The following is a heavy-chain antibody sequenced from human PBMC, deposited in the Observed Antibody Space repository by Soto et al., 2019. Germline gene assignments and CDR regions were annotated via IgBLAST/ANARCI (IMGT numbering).Heavy chain of an antibody. V-gene: IGHV3-30-3*01. Sequence: QVQLVESGGGVAQPGRSLTIFCTASGFTFKHNAMHWIRQAPAKGLEWVADISFDGSTKNYADSVKGRFTISRDNSKNTLSLQMRALKGEDTATYYCAREGIAQSGPNFYDFWGQGTLVAVSS. CDR3: AREGIAQSGPNFYDF. CDR1: GFTFKHNA. J-gene: IGHJ4*02. CDR2: ISFDGSTK. D-gene: IGHD6-13*01.